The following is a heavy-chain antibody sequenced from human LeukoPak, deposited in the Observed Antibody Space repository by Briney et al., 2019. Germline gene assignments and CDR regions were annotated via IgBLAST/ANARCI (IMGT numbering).Heavy chain of an antibody. CDR2: IYYSGST. CDR1: GGSISSYY. J-gene: IGHJ4*02. V-gene: IGHV4-59*08. D-gene: IGHD3-3*01. Sequence: PSETLSLTCTVSGGSISSYYWSWIRQPPGKGLEGIGYIYYSGSTNYNPSLKSRVTISVDTSKNQFSLKLSSVTAADTAVYYCASSVITIFGVVTFDSWGQGTLVTVSS. CDR3: ASSVITIFGVVTFDS.